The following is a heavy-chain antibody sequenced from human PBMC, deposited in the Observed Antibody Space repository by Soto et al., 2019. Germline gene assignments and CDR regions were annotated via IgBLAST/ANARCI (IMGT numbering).Heavy chain of an antibody. D-gene: IGHD4-17*01. J-gene: IGHJ5*02. Sequence: QVQLVQSGAEVKKPGASVRVSCKASGYTFTSYAMHWVRQAPGQRLEWMGWINTGNGDTRYSQKFQGRVTITRDTSANTAYMDLSSLRSEDTAVYYCARDRALYGGNYNWFDPWGQGTLVTVSS. CDR1: GYTFTSYA. V-gene: IGHV1-3*04. CDR2: INTGNGDT. CDR3: ARDRALYGGNYNWFDP.